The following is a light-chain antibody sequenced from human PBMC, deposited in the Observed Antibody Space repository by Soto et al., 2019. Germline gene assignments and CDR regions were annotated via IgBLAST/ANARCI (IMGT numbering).Light chain of an antibody. CDR3: QQFSSYPLT. Sequence: EIVMTQSPATLSGSPGARATLSCRASQSVSSNLAWYQKKTGQDPRIIIYGASSRATGIPDRFSGVESGTDFNLTISRLETEDCAVYEGQQFSSYPLTFGGGTKVDIK. CDR2: GAS. J-gene: IGKJ4*01. CDR1: QSVSSN. V-gene: IGKV3D-15*01.